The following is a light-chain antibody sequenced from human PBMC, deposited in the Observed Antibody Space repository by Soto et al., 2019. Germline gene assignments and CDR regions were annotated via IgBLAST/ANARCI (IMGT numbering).Light chain of an antibody. CDR1: SSDVGGYNY. CDR3: SPYSRRSTYV. V-gene: IGLV2-14*03. J-gene: IGLJ1*01. Sequence: QSVLTQPASVSGSPGQSITISCTGTSSDVGGYNYVSWYQQHPGKAPKLIIYDVSYRPSGVSNRFSGSESGNTASLTISGLQAEDEADYFCSPYSRRSTYVFGTGTKVTVL. CDR2: DVS.